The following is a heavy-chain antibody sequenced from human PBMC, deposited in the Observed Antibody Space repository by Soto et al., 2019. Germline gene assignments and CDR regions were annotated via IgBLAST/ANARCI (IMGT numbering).Heavy chain of an antibody. D-gene: IGHD1-26*01. Sequence: EVQLVESGGGLVKPGGSLTLSCAASGFSFSGGWMSWVRQAAVKGLEWVGRIKSKNDGGTTDYAAPVKGRFSISRDDSKNTLYLQMNSLKIEETAVYYCTTDEWEWGHGPLVTVSS. CDR2: IKSKNDGGTT. J-gene: IGHJ4*01. CDR3: TTDEWE. V-gene: IGHV3-15*05. CDR1: GFSFSGGW.